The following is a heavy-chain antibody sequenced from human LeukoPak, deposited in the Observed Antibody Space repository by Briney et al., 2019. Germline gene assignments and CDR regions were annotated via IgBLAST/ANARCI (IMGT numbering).Heavy chain of an antibody. CDR3: ARSSGYMSY. J-gene: IGHJ4*02. CDR1: HYSISSNYY. Sequence: SETLSLTCTVSHYSISSNYYWSWIRQPPGKGLEWIGSIYHSGSTYYNPSLKSRVTISVDTSKSQCSLKLTSVTAADTAVYYCARSSGYMSYWGQGTLVTVSS. CDR2: IYHSGST. V-gene: IGHV4-38-2*02. D-gene: IGHD3-22*01.